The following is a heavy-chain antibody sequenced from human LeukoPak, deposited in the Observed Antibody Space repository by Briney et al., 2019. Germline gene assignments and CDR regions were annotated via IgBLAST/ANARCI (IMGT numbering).Heavy chain of an antibody. D-gene: IGHD6-19*01. V-gene: IGHV3-53*01. CDR2: IYSGGST. Sequence: GGSLRLSCAASGFTVSSNYMSWVRQAPGKGLEWVSVIYSGGSTYYADSVKGRFTISRDNSKNTLCLQMNSLRAEDTAVYYCARDLVVAGDFYYYGMDVWGQGTTVTVSS. J-gene: IGHJ6*02. CDR1: GFTVSSNY. CDR3: ARDLVVAGDFYYYGMDV.